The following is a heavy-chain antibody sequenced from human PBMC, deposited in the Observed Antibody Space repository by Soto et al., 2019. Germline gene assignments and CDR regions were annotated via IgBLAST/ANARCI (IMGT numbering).Heavy chain of an antibody. D-gene: IGHD2-15*01. Sequence: QVQLQESGPGLVKPSQTLSLTCTVSGRSISSVNYYWSWIRQPPGKGLEWIGYIYYSGSTYYNPSLTSRLTPSGHTYTTPSSLTLSSVTAADTAVYYCARYGSGGFNRGSCYSPFDYWGQGTLVSVSS. CDR1: GRSISSVNYY. J-gene: IGHJ4*02. CDR3: ARYGSGGFNRGSCYSPFDY. V-gene: IGHV4-30-4*01. CDR2: IYYSGST.